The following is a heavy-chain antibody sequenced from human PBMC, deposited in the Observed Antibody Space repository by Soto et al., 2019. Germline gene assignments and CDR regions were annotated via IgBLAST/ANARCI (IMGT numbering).Heavy chain of an antibody. D-gene: IGHD2-15*01. J-gene: IGHJ3*02. Sequence: GVSVKVTCKASGYTFTRYGSSCVRHAPGQGLEWMGWISAYNGNTNYAQKLQGRVTMTTGTSTSTAYMELRSLGSDDTAVYYCARDPGEDIVVVVAATLAFDIWAKGQWSPSPQ. CDR2: ISAYNGNT. CDR1: GYTFTRYG. CDR3: ARDPGEDIVVVVAATLAFDI. V-gene: IGHV1-18*01.